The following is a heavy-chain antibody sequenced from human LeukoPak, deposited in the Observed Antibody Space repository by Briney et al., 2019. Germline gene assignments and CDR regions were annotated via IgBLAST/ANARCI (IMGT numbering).Heavy chain of an antibody. CDR3: ASSPPYYHFGHYYYYYYIDV. CDR1: GGSISSYY. J-gene: IGHJ6*03. V-gene: IGHV4-4*09. CDR2: IYTSGST. D-gene: IGHD3-3*01. Sequence: SETLSLTCTVAGGSISSYYWSWIRQPPGKGLEWIGYIYTSGSTNYNPSLKSRVTISVDTSKNQFSLKLSSVTAADTAVYYCASSPPYYHFGHYYYYYYIDVWGKGTTVTVSS.